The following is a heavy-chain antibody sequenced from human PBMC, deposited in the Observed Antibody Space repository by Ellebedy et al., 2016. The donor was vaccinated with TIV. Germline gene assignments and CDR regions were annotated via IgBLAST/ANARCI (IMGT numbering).Heavy chain of an antibody. V-gene: IGHV3-15*01. Sequence: GESLKISCAASGFSFITAWMSWVRQAPGKGLEWVGRIKSRPEGETTEYSATVKGRFTISRDDSKNTVYLQMNSLQTDDTGIYYCNWYYYNRFDPWGQGTLVTVSS. D-gene: IGHD1-7*01. CDR2: IKSRPEGETT. J-gene: IGHJ5*02. CDR3: NWYYYNRFDP. CDR1: GFSFITAW.